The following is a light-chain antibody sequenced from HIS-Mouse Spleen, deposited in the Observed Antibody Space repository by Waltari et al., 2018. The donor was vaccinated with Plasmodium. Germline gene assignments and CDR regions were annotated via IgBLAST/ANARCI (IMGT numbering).Light chain of an antibody. CDR1: PSVLSSSNNKNY. Sequence: DIVMTQSPDSLAVSLGERATINCNSSPSVLSSSNNKNYLAWYQQKPGQPPKLLIYWASTRESGVPDRFSGSGSGTDFTLTISSLQAEDVAVYYCQQYYSTPYTFGQGTKLEIK. CDR3: QQYYSTPYT. J-gene: IGKJ2*01. CDR2: WAS. V-gene: IGKV4-1*01.